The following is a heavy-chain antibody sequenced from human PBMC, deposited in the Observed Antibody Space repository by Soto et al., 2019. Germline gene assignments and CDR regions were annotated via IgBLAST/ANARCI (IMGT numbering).Heavy chain of an antibody. D-gene: IGHD4-17*01. Sequence: QVQLVESGGGVVQPGRSLRLSCAASGFTFSSYAMHWVRQAPGKGLEWVAVISYDGSNKYYADSVKGRFTIPRDNSKNTLYLQMNSLRAEDTAVYYCARCRDYGDSHAVGGMDVWGQGTTVTVSS. J-gene: IGHJ6*02. CDR1: GFTFSSYA. CDR3: ARCRDYGDSHAVGGMDV. CDR2: ISYDGSNK. V-gene: IGHV3-30-3*01.